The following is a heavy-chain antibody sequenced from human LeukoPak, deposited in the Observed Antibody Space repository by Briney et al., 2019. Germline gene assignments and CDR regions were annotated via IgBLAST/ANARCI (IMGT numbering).Heavy chain of an antibody. CDR3: ARQLWDDRYFDL. V-gene: IGHV1-2*02. CDR2: MNPSSGVT. Sequence: GASMKVSCEATGYTFTGNYIHWVRQAPGQGLEWMGWMNPSSGVTDYAQNFQGRVLMTRDTSVNTAYMELSRLTSDDTAVYYCARQLWDDRYFDLWGRGTLVTVSS. D-gene: IGHD5-18*01. J-gene: IGHJ2*01. CDR1: GYTFTGNY.